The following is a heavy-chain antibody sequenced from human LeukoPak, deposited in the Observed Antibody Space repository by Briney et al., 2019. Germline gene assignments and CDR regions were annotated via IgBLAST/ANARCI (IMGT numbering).Heavy chain of an antibody. Sequence: TVKVSCKASGGTFSSYAISWVRQAPGQGLEWMGRIIPILGIANYAQKVQGRVTITADKSTSTAYMALSSLRSEDTAVYYCATLSSSSWYGGDYYYYGMDVWGQGTTVTVSS. CDR3: ATLSSSSWYGGDYYYYGMDV. CDR1: GGTFSSYA. CDR2: IIPILGIA. D-gene: IGHD6-13*01. J-gene: IGHJ6*02. V-gene: IGHV1-69*04.